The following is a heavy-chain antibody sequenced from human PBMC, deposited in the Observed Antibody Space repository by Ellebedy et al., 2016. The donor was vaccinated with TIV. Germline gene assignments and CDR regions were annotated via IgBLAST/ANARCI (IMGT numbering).Heavy chain of an antibody. CDR2: ISSSSTM. Sequence: GESLKISCAASGFTFSSYSMNWVRQAPGKGLEWVSYISSSSTMYYADSVKGRFTISRDNAKNSLYLQMNSLRAEDTAVYYCANKGATDYYYYMDVWGKGTTVTVSS. J-gene: IGHJ6*03. CDR3: ANKGATDYYYYMDV. CDR1: GFTFSSYS. V-gene: IGHV3-48*04. D-gene: IGHD1-26*01.